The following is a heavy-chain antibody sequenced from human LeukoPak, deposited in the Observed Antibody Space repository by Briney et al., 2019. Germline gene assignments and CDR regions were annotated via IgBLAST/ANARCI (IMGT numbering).Heavy chain of an antibody. CDR2: ISSSSSTI. Sequence: GGSLRLSCAASGFTVSSNYMSWVRRAPGKGLEWVSYISSSSSTIYYADSVKGRFTISRDSAKNSLYLQMNSLRAEDTAVYYCAREGIAAAGTDYWGQGTLVTVSS. D-gene: IGHD6-13*01. CDR1: GFTVSSNY. V-gene: IGHV3-48*01. CDR3: AREGIAAAGTDY. J-gene: IGHJ4*02.